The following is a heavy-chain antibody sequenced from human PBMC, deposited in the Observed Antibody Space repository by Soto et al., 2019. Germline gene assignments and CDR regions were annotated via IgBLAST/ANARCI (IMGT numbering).Heavy chain of an antibody. Sequence: SVKISCKASGFTFTSSAVQWVRQARGQRLEWIGWIVVGSGNTNYAQKFQERVTITRDMSTSTAYMELSSLRSEDTAVYYCAADPNGGTSLPRDWGQGTLVTSPQ. J-gene: IGHJ4*02. CDR2: IVVGSGNT. V-gene: IGHV1-58*01. D-gene: IGHD4-17*01. CDR1: GFTFTSSA. CDR3: AADPNGGTSLPRD.